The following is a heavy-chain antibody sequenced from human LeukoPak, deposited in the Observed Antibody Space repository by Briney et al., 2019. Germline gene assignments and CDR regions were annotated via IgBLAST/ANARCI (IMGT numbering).Heavy chain of an antibody. D-gene: IGHD2-21*01. V-gene: IGHV4-4*02. CDR2: IYHSGST. J-gene: IGHJ6*04. CDR3: ANSNTVDYGMDV. CDR1: GGSINSVKW. Sequence: PSETLSLTCAVSGGSINSVKWWSWVRQPPGKGLEWIGEIYHSGSTNYNPSLKSRVTISLDKSKNQFSLKLNSVIAADTAVYYCANSNTVDYGMDVWGTGTTVTVSS.